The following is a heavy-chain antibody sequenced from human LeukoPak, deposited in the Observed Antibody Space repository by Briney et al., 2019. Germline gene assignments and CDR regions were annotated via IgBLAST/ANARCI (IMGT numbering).Heavy chain of an antibody. CDR2: IRYDGSNK. CDR1: GFTFSSHG. J-gene: IGHJ4*02. Sequence: AGGSLRLSCAASGFTFSSHGMHWVRQAPGKGLEWVAFIRYDGSNKYYADSVKGRFTISRDNSKNTLYLQMNSLRAEDTAVYYCAKDFIAILEWEPLGYWGQGTLVTVSS. CDR3: AKDFIAILEWEPLGY. V-gene: IGHV3-30*02. D-gene: IGHD1-26*01.